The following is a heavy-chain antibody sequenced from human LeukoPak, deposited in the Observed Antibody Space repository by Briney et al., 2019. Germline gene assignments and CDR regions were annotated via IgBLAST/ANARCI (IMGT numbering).Heavy chain of an antibody. Sequence: SETLSLTCTVSGGSISSYYWSWIRQPPGKGLEWIEYIYHSGSTYYNPSLKSRVTISVDRSKNQFSLKLSSVTAADTAVYYCARDPMTTDAYWGQGTLVTVSS. CDR1: GGSISSYY. D-gene: IGHD4-17*01. V-gene: IGHV4-59*12. CDR3: ARDPMTTDAY. CDR2: IYHSGST. J-gene: IGHJ4*02.